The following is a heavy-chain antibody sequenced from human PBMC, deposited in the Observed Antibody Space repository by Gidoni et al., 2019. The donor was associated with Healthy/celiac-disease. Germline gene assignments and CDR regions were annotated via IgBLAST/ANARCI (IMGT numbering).Heavy chain of an antibody. V-gene: IGHV4-61*01. CDR2: IYYSGST. J-gene: IGHJ5*02. CDR3: ARDCGSYGRAVGWFDP. D-gene: IGHD1-26*01. CDR1: GGSVSSGSYY. Sequence: QVQLQESGPGLVKPSETLSLTCTVSGGSVSSGSYYWSWIRQPPGKGLEWIGYIYYSGSTNYNPSLKSRVTISVDTSKNQFSLKLSSVTAADTAVYYCARDCGSYGRAVGWFDPWGQGTLVTVSS.